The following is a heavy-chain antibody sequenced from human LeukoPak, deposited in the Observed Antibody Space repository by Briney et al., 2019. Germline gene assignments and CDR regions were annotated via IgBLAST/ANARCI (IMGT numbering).Heavy chain of an antibody. Sequence: GGTLRLSCAASGFTFSSYGMSWVRQAPGKGLEGVSAISGSGGSTYYADSVKGRFTTSRDNSKNTLYLQMNSLRAEDTAVYYCAKRPRSPPAYYLDYWGQGTLVTVSS. J-gene: IGHJ4*02. V-gene: IGHV3-23*01. D-gene: IGHD3-10*01. CDR3: AKRPRSPPAYYLDY. CDR2: ISGSGGST. CDR1: GFTFSSYG.